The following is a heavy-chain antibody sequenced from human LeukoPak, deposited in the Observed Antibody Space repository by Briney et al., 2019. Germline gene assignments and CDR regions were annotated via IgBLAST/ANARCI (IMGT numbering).Heavy chain of an antibody. D-gene: IGHD3-9*01. CDR2: IYYSGST. CDR3: ARKRDVQAYFDWLRHDAFDI. V-gene: IGHV4-39*01. CDR1: GDSISSGGYS. J-gene: IGHJ3*02. Sequence: PSETLSLTCAVSGDSISSGGYSWSWIRQPPGKGLEWIGSIYYSGSTYYNPSLKSRVTISVDTSKNQFSLKLSSVTAADTAVYYCARKRDVQAYFDWLRHDAFDIWGQGTMVTVSS.